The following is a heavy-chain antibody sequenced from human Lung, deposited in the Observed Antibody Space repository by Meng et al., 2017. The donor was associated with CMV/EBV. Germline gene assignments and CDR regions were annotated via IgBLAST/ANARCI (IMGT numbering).Heavy chain of an antibody. CDR1: GGSFSGYY. D-gene: IGHD2-2*01. J-gene: IGHJ6*02. V-gene: IGHV4-34*01. CDR3: ARGYIVVVPAAMLRSGLYGMDV. CDR2: INHSGST. Sequence: SETLSLTCAVYGGSFSGYYWSWIRQPPGKGLEWIGEINHSGSTNYNPSLKSRVTISVDTSKNQFSLKLSSVTAADTAVYYCARGYIVVVPAAMLRSGLYGMDVWXQGTTVXVSS.